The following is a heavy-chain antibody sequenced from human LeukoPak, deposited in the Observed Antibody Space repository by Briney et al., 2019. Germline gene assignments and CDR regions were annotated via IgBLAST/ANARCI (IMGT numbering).Heavy chain of an antibody. D-gene: IGHD1-26*01. V-gene: IGHV3-74*01. CDR1: GFTFSSYW. Sequence: GGSLRLSCAASGFTFSSYWMHWVRQAAGKGLVWVSRIDSAGSRTSYADSVKGRFTISRDNAKNTLYLQMNSLRAEDTAVYYCARDLYSGDCPDYWGQGTQVTVSS. J-gene: IGHJ4*02. CDR2: IDSAGSRT. CDR3: ARDLYSGDCPDY.